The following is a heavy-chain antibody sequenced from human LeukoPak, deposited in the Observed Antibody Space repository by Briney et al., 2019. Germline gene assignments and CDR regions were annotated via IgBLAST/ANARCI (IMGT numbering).Heavy chain of an antibody. D-gene: IGHD2-2*01. CDR1: GGSISSYY. J-gene: IGHJ3*02. CDR2: IYYSGST. V-gene: IGHV4-59*01. CDR3: ARDGGCSSTSCYPDAFDI. Sequence: SETLSLTCTVSGGSISSYYWSWARQPPGKGLEWIGYIYYSGSTNYNPSLRSRVTMSVDTSKNQFPLKLNSVTAADTAVYYCARDGGCSSTSCYPDAFDIWGHGTMVTVSS.